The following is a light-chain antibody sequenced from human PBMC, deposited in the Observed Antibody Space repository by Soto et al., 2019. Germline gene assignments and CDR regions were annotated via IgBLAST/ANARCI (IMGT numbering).Light chain of an antibody. CDR2: EDS. CDR3: CSYVATTLSYV. J-gene: IGLJ1*01. V-gene: IGLV2-23*01. Sequence: QSALTQPASVSGSPGQSITISCTGTSSDVGGFNLVSWYQQHPGKAPKIMIYEDSKRPSGVSARFSGSKSGNTASLTISGLQAEDEADYYCCSYVATTLSYVFGTGTKLTVL. CDR1: SSDVGGFNL.